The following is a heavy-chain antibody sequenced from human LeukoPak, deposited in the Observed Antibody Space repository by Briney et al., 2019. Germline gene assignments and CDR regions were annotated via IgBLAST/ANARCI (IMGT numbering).Heavy chain of an antibody. CDR3: AKLVDYDILTGYPNHDYFDY. Sequence: GGSLRLSCAASGFTFSSYGMHWVRQAPGKGLEWVAFIRYDGSNKYYADSVKGRFTISRDNSKNTLYLQMNSLRAEDTAVYYCAKLVDYDILTGYPNHDYFDYWGQGTLVTVSS. D-gene: IGHD3-9*01. V-gene: IGHV3-30*02. J-gene: IGHJ4*02. CDR2: IRYDGSNK. CDR1: GFTFSSYG.